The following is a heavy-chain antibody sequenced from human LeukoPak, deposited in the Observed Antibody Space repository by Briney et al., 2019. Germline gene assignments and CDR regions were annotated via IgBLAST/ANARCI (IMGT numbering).Heavy chain of an antibody. Sequence: GESLRLSXAASGFTFSSYSMDWVRQAPGKGLEWVSAISSSGSYIYYADSVKGRFTISRDNAKNSLYLQMNSLRAEDTAVYYCARGATYSSSSPDYWGQGTLVTVSS. D-gene: IGHD6-6*01. CDR2: ISSSGSYI. CDR3: ARGATYSSSSPDY. CDR1: GFTFSSYS. V-gene: IGHV3-21*01. J-gene: IGHJ4*02.